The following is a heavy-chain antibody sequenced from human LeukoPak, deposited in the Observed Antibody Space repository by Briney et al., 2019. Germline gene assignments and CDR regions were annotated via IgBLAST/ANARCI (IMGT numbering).Heavy chain of an antibody. J-gene: IGHJ6*03. CDR2: INHSGST. CDR1: GDSISSGDYY. CDR3: ARLHYGGNYGYYYYYMDV. V-gene: IGHV4-39*01. Sequence: PSETLSLTCTVSGDSISSGDYYWSWIRQPAGKGLEWIGEINHSGSTNYNPSLKSRVTISVDTSKNQFSLKLSSVTAADTAVYYCARLHYGGNYGYYYYYMDVWGKGTTVTISS. D-gene: IGHD4-23*01.